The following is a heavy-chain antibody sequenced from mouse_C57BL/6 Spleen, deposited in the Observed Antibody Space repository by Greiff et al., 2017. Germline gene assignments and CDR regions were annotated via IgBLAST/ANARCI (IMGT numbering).Heavy chain of an antibody. CDR1: GFSLTSYG. J-gene: IGHJ1*03. CDR3: AKSYAWYFDV. Sequence: VKLMESGPGLVQPSQSLSITCPVSGFSLTSYGVHWVRQSPGKGLEWLGVIWRGGSTDYNAAFMSRLSITKDNSKSQVFFKMNSLQADDTAIYYCAKSYAWYFDVWGTGTTVTVSS. D-gene: IGHD1-1*01. V-gene: IGHV2-5*01. CDR2: IWRGGST.